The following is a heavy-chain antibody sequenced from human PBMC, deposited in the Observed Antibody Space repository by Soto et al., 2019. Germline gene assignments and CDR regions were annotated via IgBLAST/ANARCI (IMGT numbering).Heavy chain of an antibody. D-gene: IGHD5-12*01. CDR2: ISGSGGST. Sequence: GGSLRLSCAASGFTFSTCWMMWVRQAPGKGLEWVSAISGSGGSTYYADSVKGRFTISRDNAKNSLYLQMNSLRAEDTAVYYCARDNRAKWLRFNSAHAWGKGTTVTASS. J-gene: IGHJ6*04. V-gene: IGHV3-21*01. CDR1: GFTFSTCW. CDR3: ARDNRAKWLRFNSAHA.